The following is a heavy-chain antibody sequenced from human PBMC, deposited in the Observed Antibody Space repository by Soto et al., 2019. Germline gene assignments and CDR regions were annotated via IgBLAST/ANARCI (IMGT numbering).Heavy chain of an antibody. CDR3: ARAHPYSFGHPAHWFDP. V-gene: IGHV4-59*01. J-gene: IGHJ5*02. D-gene: IGHD5-18*01. Sequence: QVQLQESGPGLVKPSETLSLTCTVSGDSISSYYWSWIRQPPGKGLEWIGYIYNSGSTDYNPSLRSRVTMSVDTSKNQFSLKLSSVTAADTAVYYCARAHPYSFGHPAHWFDPWGQGTLVTVSS. CDR2: IYNSGST. CDR1: GDSISSYY.